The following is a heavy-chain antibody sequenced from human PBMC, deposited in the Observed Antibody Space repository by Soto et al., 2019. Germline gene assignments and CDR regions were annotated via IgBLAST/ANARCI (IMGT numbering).Heavy chain of an antibody. D-gene: IGHD2-2*01. CDR1: GGSISSYY. V-gene: IGHV4-59*01. J-gene: IGHJ5*02. CDR3: ARGGVVVVPAAMTGIGRFDP. Sequence: SETLSLTCTVSGGSISSYYWSWIRQPPGKGLEWIGYIYYSGSTNYNPSLKSRVTISVETSKNQFSLKLSSVTAADTAVYYCARGGVVVVPAAMTGIGRFDPWGQGTLVTVSS. CDR2: IYYSGST.